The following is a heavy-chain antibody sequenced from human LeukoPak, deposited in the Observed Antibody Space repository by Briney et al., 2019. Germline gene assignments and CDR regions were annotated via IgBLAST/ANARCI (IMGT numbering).Heavy chain of an antibody. CDR1: GFTFSSYS. J-gene: IGHJ4*02. Sequence: GGSLRLSCAASGFTFSSYSMNWVRQAPGKGLEWVSSISSSSSYIYYADSVKGRFTISRDNAKNSLYLQMNSLRAEDTAVYYCASPGPSGRFDYWGQGTLVTVSS. D-gene: IGHD1-26*01. V-gene: IGHV3-21*01. CDR3: ASPGPSGRFDY. CDR2: ISSSSSYI.